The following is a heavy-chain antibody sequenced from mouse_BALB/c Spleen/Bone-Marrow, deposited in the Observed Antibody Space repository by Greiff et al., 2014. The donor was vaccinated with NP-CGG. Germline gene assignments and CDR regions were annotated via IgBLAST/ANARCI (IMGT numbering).Heavy chain of an antibody. CDR1: GYTFTSYW. V-gene: IGHV1S41*01. J-gene: IGHJ1*01. CDR2: FAPGSGNT. CDR3: ARARSTVITTWYFDV. Sequence: DLVKPGASVKLSCKASGYTFTSYWINWIKQRPGQGLEWLGRFAPGSGNTYYNEMFKGKATLTVDTSSSTAYIQLSSLSSEDSAVYFCARARSTVITTWYFDVWGAGSTVPVSS. D-gene: IGHD2-4*01.